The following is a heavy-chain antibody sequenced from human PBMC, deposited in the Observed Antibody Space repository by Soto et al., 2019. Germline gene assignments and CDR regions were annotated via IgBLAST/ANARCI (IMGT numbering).Heavy chain of an antibody. D-gene: IGHD6-19*01. Sequence: QVQLLQSGAEVKKPGSSVRVSCEASGGTFRTYAISWVRQAPGQGLEWMGEIIPIFGTVNYAQKFQGRVTITAEERTTTVYMDLRSLRSEDTAVYYCANGAVAGTPTSYYYYGMDVWGQGTTVTVSS. CDR3: ANGAVAGTPTSYYYYGMDV. CDR1: GGTFRTYA. CDR2: IIPIFGTV. J-gene: IGHJ6*02. V-gene: IGHV1-69*12.